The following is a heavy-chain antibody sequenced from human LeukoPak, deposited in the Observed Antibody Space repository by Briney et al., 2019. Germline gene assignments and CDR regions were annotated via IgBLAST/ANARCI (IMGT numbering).Heavy chain of an antibody. CDR1: GGTFSSYA. V-gene: IGHV1-69*05. D-gene: IGHD3-22*01. Sequence: SVKVSCKASGGTFSSYAISWVRQAPGQGLEWMGGIIPIFGTANYAQKFQGRVTITTNESTSTAYMELSSLRSEDTAVYYCASADYDSSGHFDYWGQGTLVNVSS. J-gene: IGHJ4*02. CDR3: ASADYDSSGHFDY. CDR2: IIPIFGTA.